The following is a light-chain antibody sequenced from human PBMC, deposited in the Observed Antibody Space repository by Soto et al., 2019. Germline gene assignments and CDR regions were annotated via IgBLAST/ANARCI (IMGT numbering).Light chain of an antibody. Sequence: EIVLTQSPGTLSLSPGERATLSCRASQSVSSNYLAWYQQKPGQGPRLLIYGASSRATGIPDRFSGSGSGTDFTLTISRLEPEDFALYYCQQYGSSLLTFGGGTKVEIK. CDR2: GAS. J-gene: IGKJ4*01. CDR3: QQYGSSLLT. V-gene: IGKV3-20*01. CDR1: QSVSSNY.